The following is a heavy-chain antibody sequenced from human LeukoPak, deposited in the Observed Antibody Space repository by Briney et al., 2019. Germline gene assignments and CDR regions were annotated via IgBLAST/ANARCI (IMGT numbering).Heavy chain of an antibody. J-gene: IGHJ3*02. CDR1: GYTFTSYA. CDR3: ARGVGGITMIVGLPSAVAFDI. V-gene: IGHV7-4-1*02. D-gene: IGHD3-22*01. CDR2: INTNTGNP. Sequence: ASVKVSCKASGYTFTSYAMNWVRQAPGQGLEWMGWINTNTGNPTYAQGFTGRFVFSLDTSVSTAYLQISSLKAEDTAVYYCARGVGGITMIVGLPSAVAFDIWGQGTMVTVSS.